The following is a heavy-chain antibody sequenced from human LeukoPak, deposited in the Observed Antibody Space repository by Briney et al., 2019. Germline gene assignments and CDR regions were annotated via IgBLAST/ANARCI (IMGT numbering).Heavy chain of an antibody. D-gene: IGHD3-3*01. Sequence: SETLSLTCTVSGGSISSYYWSWIRQPPGKGLEWIGYIYYSGSTNYNPSLKSRVTISVDTSKNQFSLKLSSVTAADTAVYYCGRDFGVYPRVFNIGGKGTWAPVS. CDR2: IYYSGST. J-gene: IGHJ3*02. CDR1: GGSISSYY. V-gene: IGHV4-59*01. CDR3: GRDFGVYPRVFNI.